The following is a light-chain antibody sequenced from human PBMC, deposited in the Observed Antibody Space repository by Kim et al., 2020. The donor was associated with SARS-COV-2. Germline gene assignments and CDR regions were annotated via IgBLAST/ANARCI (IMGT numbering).Light chain of an antibody. CDR3: QAWDSNTYYV. V-gene: IGLV3-1*01. J-gene: IGLJ1*01. CDR2: QNT. CDR1: KLDDKD. Sequence: VSPGQTASITCSGDKLDDKDVCWYQQRPGQSPLLAISQNTKRPAAIPERFSGSKSGKTATLTITGTQATDEAEYFCQAWDSNTYYVFGTGTKVTVL.